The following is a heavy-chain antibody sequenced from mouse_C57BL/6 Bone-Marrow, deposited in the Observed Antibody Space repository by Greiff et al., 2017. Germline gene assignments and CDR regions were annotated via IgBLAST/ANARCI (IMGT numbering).Heavy chain of an antibody. CDR2: IYPSDSET. CDR3: AREFRAMDY. J-gene: IGHJ4*01. V-gene: IGHV1-61*01. Sequence: QVQLQQSGAELVRPGSSVKLSCKASGYTFTSYWMDWVKQRPGQGLEWIGNIYPSDSETHYNHKFKDKATLTVDKSSSTAYMQLSSLTSEDSAVYYCAREFRAMDYWCQGTSVTVTS. CDR1: GYTFTSYW.